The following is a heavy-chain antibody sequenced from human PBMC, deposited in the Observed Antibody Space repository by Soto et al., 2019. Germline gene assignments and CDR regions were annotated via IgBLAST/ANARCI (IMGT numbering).Heavy chain of an antibody. J-gene: IGHJ4*02. CDR3: AKDSWYFDL. CDR1: GFIFTNFW. CDR2: IDTSGSST. Sequence: GGSLRLSCEASGFIFTNFWMHWVRQVPGKGLVWVSRIDTSGSSTSYADSVKGRFTISRDNAKNTVSLQMDSLRAEDTGVYYCAKDSWYFDLWSQGSLVTVSS. V-gene: IGHV3-74*01. D-gene: IGHD6-13*01.